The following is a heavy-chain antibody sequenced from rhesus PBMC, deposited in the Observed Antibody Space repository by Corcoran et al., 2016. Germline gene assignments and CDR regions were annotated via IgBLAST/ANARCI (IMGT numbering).Heavy chain of an antibody. CDR2: ISNTGKTV. Sequence: EVQLVESGGGLVQPGGSLRLSCAASGFTFGDYGMHWVRQAPGKGLEWVSSISNTGKTVYYADSVKGRFTVSRDNAKNSLSLQMSSLRAEDTAVYYCTREGISYIGYTEPNFDYWGQGVLVTVSS. J-gene: IGHJ4*01. CDR3: TREGISYIGYTEPNFDY. CDR1: GFTFGDYG. D-gene: IGHD5-12*01. V-gene: IGHV3-183*02.